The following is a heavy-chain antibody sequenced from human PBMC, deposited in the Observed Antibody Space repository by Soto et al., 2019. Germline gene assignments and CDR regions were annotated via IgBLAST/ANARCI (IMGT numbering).Heavy chain of an antibody. Sequence: QVTLKESGPILVKPTETLMLTCTVSGFSLSNGKMGVSWIRQPPGKALEWLAHISSNDEKTYTTSLRTRLSTAKDTSKSLVVLTMTHMDPVDTATYFCVRTYNAYGVFYWFDPWGQGTLVTVSS. J-gene: IGHJ5*02. CDR3: VRTYNAYGVFYWFDP. CDR2: ISSNDEK. D-gene: IGHD4-17*01. CDR1: GFSLSNGKMG. V-gene: IGHV2-26*01.